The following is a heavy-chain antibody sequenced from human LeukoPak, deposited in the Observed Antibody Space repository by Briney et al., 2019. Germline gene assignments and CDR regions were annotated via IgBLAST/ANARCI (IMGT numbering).Heavy chain of an antibody. D-gene: IGHD6-13*01. J-gene: IGHJ4*02. CDR1: GFTFSSYG. CDR3: AKESDVAAAGIDY. Sequence: PGGSLRLSCAASGFTFSSYGMHWVRQAPGKGLEWGAFIRYDGSNKYYADSVKGRFTISRDDSKNTLYLQMNSLRAEDTAVYYCAKESDVAAAGIDYWGQGTLVTVSS. CDR2: IRYDGSNK. V-gene: IGHV3-30*02.